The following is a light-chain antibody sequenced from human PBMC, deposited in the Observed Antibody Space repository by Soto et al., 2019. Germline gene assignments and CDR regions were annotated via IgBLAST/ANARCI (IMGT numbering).Light chain of an antibody. J-gene: IGKJ2*01. CDR3: QQYDRWPLYT. Sequence: EIVMTQSPATLSVSPGERATLSCRASQSVSSNLAWYQQKPGQAPRLLFYAASARAPGIPARFSGSGSGTEFALTISSLQSEDFAVYYCQQYDRWPLYTFGQGTKLEIK. CDR2: AAS. CDR1: QSVSSN. V-gene: IGKV3-15*01.